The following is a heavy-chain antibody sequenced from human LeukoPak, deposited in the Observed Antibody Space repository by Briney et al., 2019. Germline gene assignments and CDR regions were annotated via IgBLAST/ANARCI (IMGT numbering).Heavy chain of an antibody. V-gene: IGHV1-2*02. J-gene: IGHJ4*02. CDR1: GGTFSSYA. CDR2: INPKSGDT. D-gene: IGHD3-22*01. CDR3: ARDVGFYYYDSRGYGPVDY. Sequence: ASVKVSCKASGGTFSSYAISWVRQAPGQGLEWMGWINPKSGDTNSAQKFQGRVTMTRDTSISTAYMELNRLTSDDTAVYYCARDVGFYYYDSRGYGPVDYWGQGTLVTVSS.